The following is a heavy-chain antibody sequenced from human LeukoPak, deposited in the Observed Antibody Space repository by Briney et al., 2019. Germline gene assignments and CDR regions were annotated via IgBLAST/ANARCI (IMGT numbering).Heavy chain of an antibody. D-gene: IGHD4-11*01. CDR1: GFMFNRDS. CDR2: TSRYSTTI. J-gene: IGHJ6*02. V-gene: IGHV3-48*01. Sequence: TGGSLRLSCVASGFMFNRDSMNWVRQAPGKGLEWISYTSRYSTTIYYADSVQGQFTISRDNGKNTLYLQMNSLRAEDSAVYYCAKDSRFSKYVNYYHGMDVWGQGTTVTVFS. CDR3: AKDSRFSKYVNYYHGMDV.